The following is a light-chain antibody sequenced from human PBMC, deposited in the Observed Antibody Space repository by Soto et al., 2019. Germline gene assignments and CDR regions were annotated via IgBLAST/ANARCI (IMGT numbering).Light chain of an antibody. CDR3: QQTYSTPFT. Sequence: DIPMTQSPSSLSASVGDRVTITCRASQSVSSYLNWYQQKPGKVPKLLIYAASSLQSGVPSRFSGSASGTDFTLTITSLHPEDFATYYCQQTYSTPFTFGPGTKVDIK. V-gene: IGKV1-39*01. CDR2: AAS. CDR1: QSVSSY. J-gene: IGKJ3*01.